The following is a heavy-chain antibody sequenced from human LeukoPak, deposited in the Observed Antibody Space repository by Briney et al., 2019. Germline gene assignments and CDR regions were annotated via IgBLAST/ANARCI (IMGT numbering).Heavy chain of an antibody. CDR2: IYTSGST. CDR1: GGSISSYY. V-gene: IGHV4-4*07. CDR3: ARETTYYYGSGSYYNVRFDY. J-gene: IGHJ4*02. Sequence: PPETLSLTCTVSGGSISSYYWSWIRQPAGKGLEWIGRIYTSGSTNYNPSLKSRVTMSVDTSKNQFSLKLSSVTAADTAVYYCARETTYYYGSGSYYNVRFDYWGQGTLVTVSS. D-gene: IGHD3-10*01.